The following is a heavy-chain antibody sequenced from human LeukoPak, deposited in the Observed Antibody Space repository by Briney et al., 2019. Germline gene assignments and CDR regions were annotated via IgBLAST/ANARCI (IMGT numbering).Heavy chain of an antibody. D-gene: IGHD2-15*01. CDR2: ISYDGSNK. J-gene: IGHJ5*02. CDR3: ARDSHIVVVVAASNWFDP. V-gene: IGHV3-30-3*01. Sequence: HPGGSLRLSCAASGFTFSSYAMHWVRQAPGKGLEWVAVISYDGSNKYYADSVKGRFTVSRDNSKNTLYLQTNSLRAEDTAVYYCARDSHIVVVVAASNWFDPWGQGTLVTVSS. CDR1: GFTFSSYA.